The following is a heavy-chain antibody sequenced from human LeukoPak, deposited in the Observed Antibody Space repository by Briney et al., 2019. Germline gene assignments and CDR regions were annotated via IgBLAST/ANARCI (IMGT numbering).Heavy chain of an antibody. J-gene: IGHJ4*02. CDR3: AKDTSPHYYDSSGYES. CDR2: FSWNSGTI. Sequence: PGRSLRPPSAAPGVTFDDYAMHWVRQAPGKGLEWVAGFSWNSGTIGYADSVTARFTISRDTAKNSLYLQMHSLRAEDTALYYCAKDTSPHYYDSSGYESWGQGTLVTVSS. CDR1: GVTFDDYA. V-gene: IGHV3-9*01. D-gene: IGHD3-22*01.